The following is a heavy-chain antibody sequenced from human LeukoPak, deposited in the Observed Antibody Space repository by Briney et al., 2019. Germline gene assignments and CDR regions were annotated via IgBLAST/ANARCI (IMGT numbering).Heavy chain of an antibody. V-gene: IGHV4-59*08. CDR2: IYYSGGST. CDR3: ARRARATVRGDYFDY. CDR1: GGSISSYY. D-gene: IGHD3-10*01. Sequence: PSETLSLTCTVSGGSISSYYWSWIRQPPGKGLEWIGYIYYSGGSTTYNPSLKSRVTISVDTSRNQFSLKLNSVTAADTAVYYCARRARATVRGDYFDYWGQGTLVTVSS. J-gene: IGHJ4*02.